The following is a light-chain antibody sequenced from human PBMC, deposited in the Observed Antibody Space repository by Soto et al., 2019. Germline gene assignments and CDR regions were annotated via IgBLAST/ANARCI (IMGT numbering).Light chain of an antibody. Sequence: DIQMTQSPSALSASVGDRVTITCRASQSISSWLAWYQQKPGKAPRLLIYDAPYLERGVPSRFSGSGSGTDFTLTISDLQPDDLGTYYCQQYNNFWTFGPGTKVDIK. V-gene: IGKV1-5*01. J-gene: IGKJ1*01. CDR3: QQYNNFWT. CDR1: QSISSW. CDR2: DAP.